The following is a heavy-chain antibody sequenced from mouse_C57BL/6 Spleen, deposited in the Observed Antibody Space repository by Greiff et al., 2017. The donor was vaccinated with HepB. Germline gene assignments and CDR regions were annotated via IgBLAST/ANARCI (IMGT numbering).Heavy chain of an antibody. Sequence: DVQLQESGGGLVKPGGSLKLSCAASGFTFSDYGMHWVRQAPEKGLEWVAYISSGSSTIYYADTVKGRFTISRDNAKNTLFLQMTSLRSEDTAMYYCARDGYYGSCFDYWGQGTTLTVSS. V-gene: IGHV5-17*01. D-gene: IGHD1-1*01. CDR2: ISSGSSTI. CDR3: ARDGYYGSCFDY. J-gene: IGHJ2*01. CDR1: GFTFSDYG.